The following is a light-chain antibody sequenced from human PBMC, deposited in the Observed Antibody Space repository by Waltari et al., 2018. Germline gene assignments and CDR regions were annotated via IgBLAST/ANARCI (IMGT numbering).Light chain of an antibody. CDR3: QQYGSART. V-gene: IGKV3-20*01. J-gene: IGKJ1*01. CDR1: QSVSSSY. CDR2: GAS. Sequence: TLSLSPGERATLSCRASQSVSSSYLAWYQQKPGQAPRLLIYGASSRATGIPDRFSGSGSGTDFTLTISRLEPEDFAVYYCQQYGSARTFGQGTKVEIK.